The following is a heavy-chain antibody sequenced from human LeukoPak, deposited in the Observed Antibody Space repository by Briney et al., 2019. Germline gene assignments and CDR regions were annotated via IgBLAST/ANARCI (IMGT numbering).Heavy chain of an antibody. Sequence: ASVKVSCKASGGTFSSYAISWVRQAPRQGVEWMGGIIPIFGTANYAQKFQGRVTITTDESTSTAYMELRSLRSEDTAVYYCARPRISRDLIYMDVSGKGTTVTVSS. V-gene: IGHV1-69*05. CDR1: GGTFSSYA. D-gene: IGHD3-3*01. J-gene: IGHJ6*03. CDR3: ARPRISRDLIYMDV. CDR2: IIPIFGTA.